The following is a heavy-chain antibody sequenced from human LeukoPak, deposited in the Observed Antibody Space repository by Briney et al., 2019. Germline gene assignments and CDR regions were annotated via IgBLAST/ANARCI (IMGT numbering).Heavy chain of an antibody. Sequence: PSETLSLTCTVSSGSISSYYWNSIRQPPGKGLEWIGYIYYSGTTNYNPSLKSRVTMSVDTSKNQFSLNLSSVTAADTAVYYCASYYFDGPFDCWGQGTLVTVSS. CDR3: ASYYFDGPFDC. CDR2: IYYSGTT. V-gene: IGHV4-59*01. CDR1: SGSISSYY. D-gene: IGHD3-22*01. J-gene: IGHJ4*02.